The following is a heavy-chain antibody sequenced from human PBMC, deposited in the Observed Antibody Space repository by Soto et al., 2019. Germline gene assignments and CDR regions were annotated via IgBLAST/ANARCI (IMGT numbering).Heavy chain of an antibody. V-gene: IGHV4-39*01. CDR3: ARHFGLRGPHDAFDI. CDR1: GGSISSSSYY. CDR2: IYYSGST. Sequence: SETLSLTCTVSGGSISSSSYYWGWIRQPPGKGLEWIGSIYYSGSTYYNPSLKSRVTISVDTSKNQFPLKLSSVTAADTAVYYCARHFGLRGPHDAFDIWGQGTMVTVSS. J-gene: IGHJ3*02. D-gene: IGHD3-3*01.